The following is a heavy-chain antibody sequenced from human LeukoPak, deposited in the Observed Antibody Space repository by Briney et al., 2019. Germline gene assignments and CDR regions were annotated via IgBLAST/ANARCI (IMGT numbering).Heavy chain of an antibody. J-gene: IGHJ6*03. CDR1: GASISGNRYY. Sequence: SETPSLTSALSGASISGNRYYSGSVRQPPGKGLEWIGNSDNSRRPKYHPSLRSTVTISVDTSRSHSSLKLTSVTAADTAVYSCARGYGADGYFGSGSYYLYYYYYMDVWGKGTTVTVSS. CDR3: ARGYGADGYFGSGSYYLYYYYYMDV. CDR2: SDNSRRP. D-gene: IGHD3-10*01. V-gene: IGHV4-39*07.